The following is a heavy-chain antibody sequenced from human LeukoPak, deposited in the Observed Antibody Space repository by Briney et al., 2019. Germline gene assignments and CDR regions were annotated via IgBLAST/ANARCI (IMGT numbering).Heavy chain of an antibody. CDR2: IRYDGSNK. D-gene: IGHD3-22*01. CDR3: AKVRNLIVVVRDGFDI. Sequence: PGGSLRLSCAASGFTFSSYGMHWVRQAPGKGLEWVAFIRYDGSNKYYADSVKGRFTISRDNSKNTLYLQMNSLRAEDTAVYYCAKVRNLIVVVRDGFDIWGQGTMVTVSS. V-gene: IGHV3-30*02. CDR1: GFTFSSYG. J-gene: IGHJ3*02.